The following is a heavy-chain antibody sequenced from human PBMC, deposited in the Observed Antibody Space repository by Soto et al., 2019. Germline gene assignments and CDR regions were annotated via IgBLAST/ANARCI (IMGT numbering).Heavy chain of an antibody. CDR3: ARAIVVVPAAISYYYGMDV. Sequence: GGSLRLSCAASGFTFSSYAMSWVRQAPGKGLEWVSAISGSGGSTYYADSVKGRFTISRDNSKNTLYLQMNSLRAEDTAVYYCARAIVVVPAAISYYYGMDVWGQGTTVTVTS. V-gene: IGHV3-23*01. CDR1: GFTFSSYA. CDR2: ISGSGGST. J-gene: IGHJ6*02. D-gene: IGHD2-2*02.